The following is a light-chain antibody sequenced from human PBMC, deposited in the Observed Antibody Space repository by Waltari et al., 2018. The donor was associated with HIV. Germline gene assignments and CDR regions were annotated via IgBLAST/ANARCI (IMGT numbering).Light chain of an antibody. J-gene: IGLJ3*02. CDR2: DVF. Sequence: QSALTQPASVSGSPGQSITVSCTGTSSDVGGYNFVSWYQQHPGKAPKLIIFDVFKRPAGVSWRFSGSRSGNTASLTVSGLQAEDEADYYCCSYAGSRTWVFGGGTALTVL. V-gene: IGLV2-23*02. CDR3: CSYAGSRTWV. CDR1: SSDVGGYNF.